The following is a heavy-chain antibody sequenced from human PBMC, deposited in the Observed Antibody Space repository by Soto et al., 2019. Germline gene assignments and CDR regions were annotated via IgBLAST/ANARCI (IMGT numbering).Heavy chain of an antibody. Sequence: PSETLSLTCAVYGGSFSGYYWSWIRQPPGKGLEWIGEINHSGSTNYNPSLKSRVTISVDTSKNQFSLKLSSVTAADTAVYYCARVSYLMDRAAYYYYYMDVWGKGTTVTVSS. CDR2: INHSGST. D-gene: IGHD3-10*01. CDR3: ARVSYLMDRAAYYYYYMDV. V-gene: IGHV4-34*01. CDR1: GGSFSGYY. J-gene: IGHJ6*03.